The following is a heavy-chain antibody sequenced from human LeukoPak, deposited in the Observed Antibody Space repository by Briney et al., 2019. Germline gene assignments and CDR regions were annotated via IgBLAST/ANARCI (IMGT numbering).Heavy chain of an antibody. CDR2: IRGDVGGGGT. Sequence: GGSLRLSCAASGLTFSNYAMTWVRQTPGKGLEWVSSIRGDVGGGGTSYTDSVKGRFTVYRDNSKNTLYLQMNSLRAGDTAVYYCAKDPNGDYVGAFDSWGQGTLVNVSS. V-gene: IGHV3-23*01. J-gene: IGHJ3*01. CDR1: GLTFSNYA. D-gene: IGHD4-17*01. CDR3: AKDPNGDYVGAFDS.